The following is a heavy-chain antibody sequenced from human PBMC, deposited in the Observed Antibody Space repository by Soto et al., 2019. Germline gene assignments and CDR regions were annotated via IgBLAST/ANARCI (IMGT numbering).Heavy chain of an antibody. J-gene: IGHJ4*02. Sequence: QVQLQESGPGLVEPSQTLSLTFTVSGGSISSDDYCWSWIRQSPGKGLEWIGHIYDSGNTYSNPSLKSRVTISGDTSNNQFSLRLSSVTAADTAVYYCARGPSGDKVDYWGQGTLVTVSS. CDR3: ARGPSGDKVDY. CDR1: GGSISSDDYC. D-gene: IGHD1-26*01. V-gene: IGHV4-30-4*01. CDR2: IYDSGNT.